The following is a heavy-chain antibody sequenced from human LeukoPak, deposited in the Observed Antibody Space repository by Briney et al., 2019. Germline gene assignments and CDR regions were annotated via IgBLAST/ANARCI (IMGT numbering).Heavy chain of an antibody. CDR1: GGSFSGYY. CDR3: ARVWAFSSSWHNWFDP. CDR2: INHSGST. D-gene: IGHD6-13*01. J-gene: IGHJ5*02. V-gene: IGHV4-34*01. Sequence: SETRSLTCAVYGGSFSGYYWSWSRQPPGKGLGWIGEINHSGSTNYNPSLKSRVTISVDTSKNQFSLKLSSVTAADTVVYYCARVWAFSSSWHNWFDPWGQGTLVTVSS.